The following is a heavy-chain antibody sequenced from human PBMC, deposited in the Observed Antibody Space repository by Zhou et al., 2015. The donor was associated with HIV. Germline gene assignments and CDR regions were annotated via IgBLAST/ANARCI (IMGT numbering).Heavy chain of an antibody. CDR3: ARGGAVAGSRLLAHIDY. CDR1: GGTFSNYA. J-gene: IGHJ4*02. CDR2: IIPMFGTV. V-gene: IGHV1-69*06. D-gene: IGHD6-19*01. Sequence: QVLLVQSGAEVKKPGSSVKVSCEASGGTFSNYAVSWVRQAPGQGLEWMGAIIPMFGTVRYAQKFQGRVTLTADRSTNTAYMEMRSLRSEDTAVYYCARGGAVAGSRLLAHIDYWGQGTLVTVSS.